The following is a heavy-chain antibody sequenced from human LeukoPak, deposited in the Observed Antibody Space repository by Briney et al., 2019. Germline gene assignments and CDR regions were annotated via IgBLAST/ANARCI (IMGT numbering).Heavy chain of an antibody. CDR1: GFTFSSYS. V-gene: IGHV3-21*01. CDR3: ARDYDSSSWYEGSWFDP. Sequence: PGGSLRLSCAASGFTFSSYSMNWVRQAPGKGLEWVSSISSSSSYIYYADSVKGRFTISRDNAKSSLYLQMNSLRAEDTAVYYCARDYDSSSWYEGSWFDPWGQGTLVTVSS. J-gene: IGHJ5*02. D-gene: IGHD6-13*01. CDR2: ISSSSSYI.